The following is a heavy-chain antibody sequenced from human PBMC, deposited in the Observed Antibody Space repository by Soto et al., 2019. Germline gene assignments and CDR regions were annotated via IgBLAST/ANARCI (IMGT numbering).Heavy chain of an antibody. CDR3: ARGNGMILAVQGDEPDKYHLDS. CDR1: GGSFSGYY. CDR2: INHSGNI. D-gene: IGHD3-22*01. Sequence: SETLSLTCAVYGGSFSGYYWSWIRQSPGKGLEWIGEINHSGNINYNPSLKSRVTISVDTSKNQFSLKLRSVTAADTAIYYCARGNGMILAVQGDEPDKYHLDSCSQRTLLTVSS. V-gene: IGHV4-34*01. J-gene: IGHJ4*02.